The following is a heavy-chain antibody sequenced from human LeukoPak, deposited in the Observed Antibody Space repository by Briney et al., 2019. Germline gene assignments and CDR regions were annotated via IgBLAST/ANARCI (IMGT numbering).Heavy chain of an antibody. D-gene: IGHD6-19*01. CDR1: GFTFSSYG. Sequence: PGGSLRLSCAASGFTFSSYGMHWVRQAPGKGLEWVAVISYDGTNKYYADSVKGRVTISRDNSKNTLYLQMNSLRAEDTAVYYCAKAKPEAGDYYYYGMDVWGQGTTVTVSS. J-gene: IGHJ6*02. V-gene: IGHV3-30*18. CDR2: ISYDGTNK. CDR3: AKAKPEAGDYYYYGMDV.